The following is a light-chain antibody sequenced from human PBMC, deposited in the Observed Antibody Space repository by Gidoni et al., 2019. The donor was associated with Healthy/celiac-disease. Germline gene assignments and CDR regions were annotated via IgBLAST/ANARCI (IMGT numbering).Light chain of an antibody. J-gene: IGLJ2*01. Sequence: SALTQPASLSGSPAQSITIACTGTSSDVGGYNYVSWYQQHPGKAPKLMIYEVSNRPSGVSNRFSGSKSGNTASLTISGLQAEDEADYYCSSYTSSSTLVFGGGTKLTVL. CDR2: EVS. V-gene: IGLV2-14*01. CDR3: SSYTSSSTLV. CDR1: SSDVGGYNY.